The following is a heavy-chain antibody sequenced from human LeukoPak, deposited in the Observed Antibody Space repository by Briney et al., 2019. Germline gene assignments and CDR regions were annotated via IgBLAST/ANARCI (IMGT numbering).Heavy chain of an antibody. CDR2: ISSSSYI. D-gene: IGHD3-22*01. V-gene: IGHV3-21*01. Sequence: GGSLRLSCAASGFTFSSYSMNWVRQAPGKGLEWVSSISSSSYIHYADSVKGRFTISRDNAKNSLYLQMNSLRAEDTAVYYCARVAYYYDSSGCDWGQGTLVTVSS. CDR3: ARVAYYYDSSGCD. J-gene: IGHJ4*02. CDR1: GFTFSSYS.